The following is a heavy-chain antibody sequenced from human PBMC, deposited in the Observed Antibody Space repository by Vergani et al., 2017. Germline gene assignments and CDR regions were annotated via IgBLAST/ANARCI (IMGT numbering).Heavy chain of an antibody. V-gene: IGHV4-59*01. CDR3: ARGIRDVTLGWYYYYMDV. CDR2: IYYSGST. D-gene: IGHD6-13*01. J-gene: IGHJ6*03. Sequence: QVQLQESGPGLVKPSETLSLTCTVSGGSISSYYWSWIRQPPGKGLEWIGYIYYSGSTNYNPSLKSRVTISVDTSKNQFSLKLSSVTAADTAVYYCARGIRDVTLGWYYYYMDVWGKGP. CDR1: GGSISSYY.